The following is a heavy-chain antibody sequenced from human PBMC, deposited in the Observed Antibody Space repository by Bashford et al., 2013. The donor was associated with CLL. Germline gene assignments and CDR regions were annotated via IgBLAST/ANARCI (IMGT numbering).Heavy chain of an antibody. CDR3: ARHGLSSGYFPIDY. CDR1: GGSISSSSYY. CDR2: IYYTAYT. Sequence: SETLSLTCTVSGGSISSSSYYWGWIRQPPGKGLEWIGNIYYTAYTYYKPPLKSRVTISVDTSKNQFSLRLSSVTAADTAVYYCARHGLSSGYFPIDYWGQGTLVTVSS. D-gene: IGHD3-22*01. V-gene: IGHV4-39*01. J-gene: IGHJ4*02.